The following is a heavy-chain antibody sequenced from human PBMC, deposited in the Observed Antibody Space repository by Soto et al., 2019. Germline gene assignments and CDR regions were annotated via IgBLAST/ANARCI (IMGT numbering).Heavy chain of an antibody. Sequence: ASVKVSCKASGYTFTSYDINWVRQATGQGLEWMGWMNPNSGNTGYAQKFQGRVTMTRNTSISTAYMELSSLRSEDTAVYYCARGNIVVVPAATTVYYYYYYMDVWGKGSSVTVS. J-gene: IGHJ6*03. V-gene: IGHV1-8*01. CDR3: ARGNIVVVPAATTVYYYYYYMDV. D-gene: IGHD2-2*01. CDR1: GYTFTSYD. CDR2: MNPNSGNT.